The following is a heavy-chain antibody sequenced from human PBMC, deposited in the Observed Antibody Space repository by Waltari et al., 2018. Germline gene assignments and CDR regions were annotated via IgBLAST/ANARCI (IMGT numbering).Heavy chain of an antibody. J-gene: IGHJ4*02. Sequence: QVQLQESGPGLLNPSETLSLTCAVSGYSIRSGSYWGWVRQPPGTGLEWIGSVYHSGNTYYNPSLKSRLSISADTSNNQLSLKLSSVTAADTAVYYCARGAAAGSGPLIDYWGQGILVTVSS. D-gene: IGHD6-13*01. CDR3: ARGAAAGSGPLIDY. CDR1: GYSIRSGSY. V-gene: IGHV4-38-2*01. CDR2: VYHSGNT.